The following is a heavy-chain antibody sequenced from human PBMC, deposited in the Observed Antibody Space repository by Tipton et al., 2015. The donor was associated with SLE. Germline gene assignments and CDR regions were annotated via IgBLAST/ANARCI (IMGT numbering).Heavy chain of an antibody. Sequence: SLRLSCAASGFTFSSYAMHWVRQAPGKGLEWVAVISYDGSNKYYADSVKGRFTISRDNSKNTLYLQMNSLRAEDTAVYYCAKDSATVTSFAFDIWGQGTMVTVSS. J-gene: IGHJ3*02. V-gene: IGHV3-30-3*01. D-gene: IGHD4-17*01. CDR3: AKDSATVTSFAFDI. CDR1: GFTFSSYA. CDR2: ISYDGSNK.